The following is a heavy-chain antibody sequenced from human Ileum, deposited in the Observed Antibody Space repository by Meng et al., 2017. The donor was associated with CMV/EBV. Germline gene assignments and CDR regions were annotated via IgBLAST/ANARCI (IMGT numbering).Heavy chain of an antibody. V-gene: IGHV3-30*18. CDR3: AKEDSSGWYYFDS. CDR2: MSYDGGYK. CDR1: EFTFSGHG. J-gene: IGHJ4*02. Sequence: CAASEFTFSGHGMHWVRQAPGKGLEWVSGMSYDGGYKGYADSVKGRFTISRDNSKNTLYLLMNSLRAEDSAVYYCAKEDSSGWYYFDSWGQGTLVTVSS. D-gene: IGHD6-19*01.